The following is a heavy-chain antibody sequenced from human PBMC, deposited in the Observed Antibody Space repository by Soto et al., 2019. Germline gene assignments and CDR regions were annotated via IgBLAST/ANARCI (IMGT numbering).Heavy chain of an antibody. J-gene: IGHJ4*02. CDR3: AKGRGVWGTPPPRVDF. Sequence: EVQLLESGGGLVQPGGSLRLSCAASGFTFNNYAMTWVRQAPGKGLEWVSAISGGGDTTSYADSVKGRFTVSRDGSKNTLYLQRSSRRPEDPALYYWAKGRGVWGTPPPRVDFGGQEPLAPVS. V-gene: IGHV3-23*01. CDR2: ISGGGDTT. CDR1: GFTFNNYA. D-gene: IGHD3-16*01.